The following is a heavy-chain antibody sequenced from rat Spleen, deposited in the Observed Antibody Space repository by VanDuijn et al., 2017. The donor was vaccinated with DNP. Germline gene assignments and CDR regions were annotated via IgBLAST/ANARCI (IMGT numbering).Heavy chain of an antibody. CDR3: ARRGFGVDYFDY. Sequence: EVQLVESGGGLVQPGRSMKLSCAASGFTFSNYYMAWVRQAPTKGLEWVASISTGGGNTYYRDSVKGRFTISRDNAKSTLYLQMDSLRSEDTATYYCARRGFGVDYFDYWGQGVMVTVSS. V-gene: IGHV5-25*01. J-gene: IGHJ2*01. CDR1: GFTFSNYY. D-gene: IGHD4-3*01. CDR2: ISTGGGNT.